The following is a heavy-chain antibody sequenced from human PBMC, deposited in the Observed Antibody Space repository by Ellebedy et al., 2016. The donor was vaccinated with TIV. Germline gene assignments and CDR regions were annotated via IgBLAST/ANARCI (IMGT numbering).Heavy chain of an antibody. D-gene: IGHD6-19*01. V-gene: IGHV4-59*01. J-gene: IGHJ4*02. CDR2: MYYSGST. CDR3: ARSSGWDRFDY. CDR1: GGSISSYY. Sequence: MPSETLSLTCTVSGGSISSYYWCWTRQPPGEGLEYIGYMYYSGSTNYNPSLKSRVTIAVDTSKKQISLKLSSVTAADTAVYYCARSSGWDRFDYWGQGTLVTVAS.